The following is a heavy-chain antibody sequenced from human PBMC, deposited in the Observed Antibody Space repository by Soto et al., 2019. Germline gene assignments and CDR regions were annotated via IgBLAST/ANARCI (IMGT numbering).Heavy chain of an antibody. D-gene: IGHD6-6*01. V-gene: IGHV1-69*13. CDR1: GGTFSSYA. CDR2: IIPIFGTA. Sequence: ASVKVSCKASGGTFSSYAISWVRQAPGQGLEWMGGIIPIFGTANYAQKFQGRVTITADESTSTAYMELSSLRSEDTAVYYCAKGPYSSSSYYYYYYGMDVRGQGTTVTVSS. J-gene: IGHJ6*02. CDR3: AKGPYSSSSYYYYYYGMDV.